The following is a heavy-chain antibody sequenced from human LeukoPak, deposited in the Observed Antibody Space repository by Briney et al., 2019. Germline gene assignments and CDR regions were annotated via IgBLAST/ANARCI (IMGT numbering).Heavy chain of an antibody. D-gene: IGHD3-22*01. CDR3: RVRIPMTEEVEY. CDR1: GFTFSDQY. J-gene: IGHJ4*02. V-gene: IGHV3-72*01. CDR2: PTKNGNSYTT. Sequence: GGSLRLSCAASGFTFSDQYMDWVRQAPGQGLEWVGRPTKNGNSYTTEYAASVKGRFTISRDDSKNSLYLQMNSLKTEDTAIYYCRVRIPMTEEVEYWGQGILVTVST.